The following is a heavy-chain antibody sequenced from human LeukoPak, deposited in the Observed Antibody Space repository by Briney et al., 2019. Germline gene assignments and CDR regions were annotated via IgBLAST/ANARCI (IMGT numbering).Heavy chain of an antibody. CDR2: INPNSGDT. Sequence: GASVKVSCKASGYTFTDYNIHWVRQAPGQGLEWMGWINPNSGDTNYAQRFQGRVTMTRDTSISTAYMDLSRLRSDDTAVYYCARDSGYCSSTGCYYFDYWGQGTLVTVSS. CDR1: GYTFTDYN. CDR3: ARDSGYCSSTGCYYFDY. V-gene: IGHV1-2*02. J-gene: IGHJ4*02. D-gene: IGHD2-2*01.